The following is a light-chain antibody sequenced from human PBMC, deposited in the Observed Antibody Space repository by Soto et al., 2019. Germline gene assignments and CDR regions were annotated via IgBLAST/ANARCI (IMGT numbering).Light chain of an antibody. CDR3: EQYGDWPLT. V-gene: IGKV3-15*01. Sequence: EIVVTQSPATLSVSPGERATLSCRASQSVGNNFAWYQQTPGQAPRLLIFATSTRAVGVPARFSGSGSGTAFTLTISSLTSEDFEVYYCEQYGDWPLTFGGGAKVEIE. CDR1: QSVGNN. CDR2: ATS. J-gene: IGKJ4*01.